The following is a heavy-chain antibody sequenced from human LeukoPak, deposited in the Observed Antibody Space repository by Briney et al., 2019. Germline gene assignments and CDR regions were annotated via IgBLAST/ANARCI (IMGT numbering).Heavy chain of an antibody. V-gene: IGHV4-31*03. D-gene: IGHD3-22*01. CDR3: ARARTYYYDSSGLNWFDP. CDR2: IFSSGRT. Sequence: SETLSLTCTVAGDSLSSGAYWWSWIRQLPGMGLEGIGNIFSSGRTYYNPYLKSRVTMSLDTSKNQFSLRLSSVTAADTAVYYCARARTYYYDSSGLNWFDPWGQGTLVTVSS. CDR1: GDSLSSGAYW. J-gene: IGHJ5*02.